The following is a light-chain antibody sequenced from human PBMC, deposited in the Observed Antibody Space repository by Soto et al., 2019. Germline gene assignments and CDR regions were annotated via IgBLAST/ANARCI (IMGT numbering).Light chain of an antibody. CDR1: SSNIGSNT. CDR2: SNN. CDR3: AAWDDSLNGVV. Sequence: QSVLTQPPSASGTPGQRVTISCSGRSSNIGSNTVNWYQQLPGTAPKLLIYSNNQRPSRVPDRFSGSKSGTSASLAISGLQSEDEADYYCAAWDDSLNGVVFGGGTKVTVL. J-gene: IGLJ2*01. V-gene: IGLV1-44*01.